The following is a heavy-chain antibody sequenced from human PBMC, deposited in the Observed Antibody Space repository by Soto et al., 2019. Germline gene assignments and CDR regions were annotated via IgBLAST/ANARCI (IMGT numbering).Heavy chain of an antibody. CDR1: GGTFSSYA. J-gene: IGHJ6*02. V-gene: IGHV1-69*13. CDR2: IIPIFGTA. Sequence: GASVKVSCKGSGGTFSSYAISWVRQAPGQGLEWMGGIIPIFGTANYAQKFQGRVTITADESTSTAYMELSSLRSEDTAVYYCARGLDDGGYYYGMDVWGQGTTVPVSS. D-gene: IGHD2-15*01. CDR3: ARGLDDGGYYYGMDV.